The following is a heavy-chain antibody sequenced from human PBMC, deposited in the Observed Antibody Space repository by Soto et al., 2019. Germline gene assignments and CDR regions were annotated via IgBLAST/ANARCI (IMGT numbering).Heavy chain of an antibody. V-gene: IGHV4-59*01. Sequence: SETLSLTCTVSGGSISSYYWSWIRQPPGKGLEWIGYIYYSGSTNYNPSLKSRVTISVDTSKNQFSLKLSSVTAADTAVYYCARVATWASKYYFDYWGQGTLVTVSS. J-gene: IGHJ4*02. CDR2: IYYSGST. CDR1: GGSISSYY. D-gene: IGHD1-26*01. CDR3: ARVATWASKYYFDY.